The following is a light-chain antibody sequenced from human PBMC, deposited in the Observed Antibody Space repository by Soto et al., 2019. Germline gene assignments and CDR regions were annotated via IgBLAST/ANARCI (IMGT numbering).Light chain of an antibody. CDR2: GAS. CDR1: QIVSSN. V-gene: IGKV3-15*01. J-gene: IGKJ5*01. Sequence: EIVLTQSPATLSLSPGERSTLSFMSSQIVSSNLAWYQQKPGQAPRLLIYGASTRATGIPARFSGSGSGTEFTLTISSLQSEDFAVYYCQQYNNWPPITFGQGTRLEIK. CDR3: QQYNNWPPIT.